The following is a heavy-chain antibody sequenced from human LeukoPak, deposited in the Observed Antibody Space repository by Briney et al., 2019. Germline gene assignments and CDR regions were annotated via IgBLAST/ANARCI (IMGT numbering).Heavy chain of an antibody. CDR1: GYSFTSYW. D-gene: IGHD2-2*01. CDR3: ARHFGPAAAAKSTYYHYYYGMDV. J-gene: IGHJ6*02. Sequence: GESLKISCKGSGYSFTSYWIGWVRQKPGKGLEWMGIIYPGDSDTRYSPSFQGQVTISVDKSISTAYLQWSSLKASDTAMYYCARHFGPAAAAKSTYYHYYYGMDVWGQGTTVTVSS. CDR2: IYPGDSDT. V-gene: IGHV5-51*01.